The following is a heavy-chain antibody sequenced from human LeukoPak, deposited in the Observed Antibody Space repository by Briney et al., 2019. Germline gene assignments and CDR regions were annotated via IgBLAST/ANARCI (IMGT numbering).Heavy chain of an antibody. CDR2: INAGNGNT. D-gene: IGHD5-12*01. V-gene: IGHV1-3*01. CDR3: AREDIVATTPTLNWFDP. CDR1: GYTFTSYG. Sequence: GASVKVSCKASGYTFTSYGISWVRQAPGQGLEWMGWINAGNGNTKYSQKFQGRVTITRDTSASTAYMELSSLRSEDTAVYYCAREDIVATTPTLNWFDPWGQGTLVTVSS. J-gene: IGHJ5*02.